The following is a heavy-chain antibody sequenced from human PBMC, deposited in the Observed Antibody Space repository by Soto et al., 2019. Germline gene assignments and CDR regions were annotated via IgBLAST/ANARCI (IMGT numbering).Heavy chain of an antibody. CDR3: AREGWPLLQTGMDV. D-gene: IGHD2-15*01. Sequence: EVQLVESGGGLTQPGGSMRLSCAASGFTFRSYSMNWVRQAPGKGLEWVSYISSSNRTINYADSVKGRFIISRDNAKNSLYLQMHSRRDEDTAGYYCAREGWPLLQTGMDVWGQGTTVTVSS. CDR1: GFTFRSYS. CDR2: ISSSNRTI. J-gene: IGHJ6*02. V-gene: IGHV3-48*02.